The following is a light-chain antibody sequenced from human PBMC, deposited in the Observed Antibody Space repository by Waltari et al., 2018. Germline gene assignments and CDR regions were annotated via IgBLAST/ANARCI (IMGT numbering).Light chain of an antibody. J-gene: IGKJ1*01. CDR3: HQYNSWPRGT. V-gene: IGKV3-15*01. CDR1: QSVSTY. Sequence: ELVMTQSPATLSVSPGERATLSCRASQSVSTYLAWYQQKPGQGPRLLIYGASTRATGIPARFSGSGSGTEFTLTISSMQAEDFAVYYCHQYNSWPRGTFGQGTKVEIK. CDR2: GAS.